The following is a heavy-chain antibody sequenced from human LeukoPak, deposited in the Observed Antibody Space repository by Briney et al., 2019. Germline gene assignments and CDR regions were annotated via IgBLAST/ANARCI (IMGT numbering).Heavy chain of an antibody. CDR1: GFTFSNYA. D-gene: IGHD3-3*01. J-gene: IGHJ5*02. CDR3: AKDGYDFWSAYQIDL. CDR2: ISDGGGNT. Sequence: PGGSLRLSCAASGFTFSNYAMTWVRQAPGQGLEWVSAISDGGGNTLYADSVRGRFSISRDDSKNTLYMQLNSLRVEGTAVYYCAKDGYDFWSAYQIDLWGQGTLVTVSS. V-gene: IGHV3-23*01.